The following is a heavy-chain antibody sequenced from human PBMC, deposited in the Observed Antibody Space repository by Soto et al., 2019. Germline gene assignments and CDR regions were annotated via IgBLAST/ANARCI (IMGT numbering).Heavy chain of an antibody. V-gene: IGHV1-2*02. CDR2: INPNSGGT. CDR1: GYTFTGYY. Sequence: ASVKVSCKASGYTFTGYYMHWVRQAPGQGLEWMGWINPNSGGTNYAQKFQGRVTMTRDTSISTAYMELSRLRSDDTAVYYCARALPHYYYYYYCMDVWGQGTTVTVSS. J-gene: IGHJ6*02. CDR3: ARALPHYYYYYYCMDV.